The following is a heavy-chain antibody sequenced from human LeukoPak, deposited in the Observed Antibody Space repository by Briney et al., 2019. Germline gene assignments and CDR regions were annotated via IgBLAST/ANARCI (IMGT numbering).Heavy chain of an antibody. CDR1: GLTFSTYA. Sequence: GGSLRLSCAASGLTFSTYAMHWVAQGPGKGLECVPIISYDNNNIFYADSVKGPSTISINNSKNTLYLQMNSLRAEDTAVYYCARDHGSGTTYFDYWGQGTLVTVSS. J-gene: IGHJ4*02. D-gene: IGHD3-10*01. CDR3: ARDHGSGTTYFDY. V-gene: IGHV3-30*19. CDR2: ISYDNNNI.